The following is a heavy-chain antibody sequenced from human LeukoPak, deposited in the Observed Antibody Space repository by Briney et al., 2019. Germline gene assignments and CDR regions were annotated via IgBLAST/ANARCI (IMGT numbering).Heavy chain of an antibody. CDR1: GFTFRDYG. CDR2: VGMSSGNT. CDR3: ARATKYAFDN. Sequence: GGSLRRSCAASGFTFRDYGMNWFRQAPGKGLELISYVGMSSGNTKYADSVKGRFTISGDKAKNSLYLQMNSLRVEDTAVYYCARATKYAFDNWGQGTLVNVSS. J-gene: IGHJ4*02. V-gene: IGHV3-11*06. D-gene: IGHD2-2*01.